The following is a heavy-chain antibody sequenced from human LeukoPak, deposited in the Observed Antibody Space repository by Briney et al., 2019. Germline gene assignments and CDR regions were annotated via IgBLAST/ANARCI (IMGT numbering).Heavy chain of an antibody. D-gene: IGHD1-26*01. V-gene: IGHV3-48*02. CDR1: GFTFSSYD. CDR2: ISSGSGAI. J-gene: IGHJ3*02. CDR3: ASGISAFDI. Sequence: TGGSLRLSCAVSGFTFSSYDMSWVRQAPGKGLEWVSYISSGSGAIYFADSVKGRFTISRDNAKNSLYLQMNSQRDDDTAVYYCASGISAFDIWGQGTMVTVSS.